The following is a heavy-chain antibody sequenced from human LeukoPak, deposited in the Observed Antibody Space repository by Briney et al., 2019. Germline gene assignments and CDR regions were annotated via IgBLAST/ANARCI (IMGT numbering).Heavy chain of an antibody. CDR1: GYTFTSYA. CDR3: ARADILTGAFDY. V-gene: IGHV1-3*01. Sequence: ASVKVSCKASGYTFTSYAMHWVRQAPGQRLEWMGWINAGNGNTKYSQKFQGRVTITRDTSANTAYMELSSLRFEDTAVYYCARADILTGAFDYWGQGTLVTVSS. J-gene: IGHJ4*02. CDR2: INAGNGNT. D-gene: IGHD3-9*01.